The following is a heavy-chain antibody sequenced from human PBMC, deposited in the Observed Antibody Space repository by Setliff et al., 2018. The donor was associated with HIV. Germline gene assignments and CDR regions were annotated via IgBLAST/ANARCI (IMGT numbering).Heavy chain of an antibody. Sequence: PSETLSLTCAVYGGSLSGYYWTWIRQPPGKGLEWIGEINHSGSTNYNPSLKSRVTISIDTSKNQFSLKLSSVTAADTAMYYCARGRMATVLIRNWFDPWGQGTLVTVSS. V-gene: IGHV4-34*01. CDR1: GGSLSGYY. D-gene: IGHD4-4*01. J-gene: IGHJ5*02. CDR3: ARGRMATVLIRNWFDP. CDR2: INHSGST.